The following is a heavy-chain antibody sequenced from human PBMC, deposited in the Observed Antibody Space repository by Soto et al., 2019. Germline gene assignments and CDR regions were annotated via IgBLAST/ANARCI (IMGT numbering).Heavy chain of an antibody. J-gene: IGHJ6*02. Sequence: QVQLQESGPGLVKPSETLSLTCTVSDDSSSNYKWSWIRQPPGRRLEWIGYIDSNGGTSYNPSLQSRVTISIDTSTKQIFLKLSPVTAADTDVYYCVRQGFGRLHGLVDVWGQGTTVTVSS. CDR2: IDSNGGT. CDR3: VRQGFGRLHGLVDV. CDR1: DDSSSNYK. V-gene: IGHV4-59*08. D-gene: IGHD3-10*01.